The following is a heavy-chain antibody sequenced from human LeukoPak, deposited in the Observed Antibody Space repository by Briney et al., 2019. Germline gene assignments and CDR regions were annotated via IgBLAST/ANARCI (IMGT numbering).Heavy chain of an antibody. CDR2: IYWDDDE. J-gene: IGHJ3*01. V-gene: IGHV2-5*02. CDR1: GFSLSSTGVG. CDR3: AHEGYIAFDV. Sequence: SGPTLVKPTQTLTLTCTFSGFSLSSTGVGVGWIRQPPGKALEWLALIYWDDDERYSPSLKSRLAITKDTSKNQVVLAMTNMDPVDTASYYCAHEGYIAFDVWGQGTMVTVSS. D-gene: IGHD1-1*01.